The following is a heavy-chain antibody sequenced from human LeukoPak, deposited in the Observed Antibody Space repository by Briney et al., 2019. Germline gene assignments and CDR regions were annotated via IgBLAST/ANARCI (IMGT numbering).Heavy chain of an antibody. Sequence: PGGSLRLSCAASGFTFSSYGMHWVRQAPGKGLEWVAVISYDGSNKYYADSVKGRFTISRDISKNTLYLQMNSLRAEDTAVYYCAKGHSSGWALIGYWGQGTLVTVSS. CDR2: ISYDGSNK. V-gene: IGHV3-30*18. CDR3: AKGHSSGWALIGY. D-gene: IGHD6-19*01. J-gene: IGHJ4*02. CDR1: GFTFSSYG.